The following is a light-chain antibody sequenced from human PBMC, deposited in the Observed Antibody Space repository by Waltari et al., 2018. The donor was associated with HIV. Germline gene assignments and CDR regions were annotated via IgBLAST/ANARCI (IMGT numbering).Light chain of an antibody. V-gene: IGLV4-69*01. CDR2: IHTDSIQ. J-gene: IGLJ2*01. CDR1: SGHSSYT. Sequence: LTQSPSASASVGASVKLTCTLSSGHSSYTIAWPQQQPQKGPRYLIKIHTDSIQTKGDRSPDRFSGSSSWAERSRTSSRLQSEDEADYYCQTWSSGIQVFGGGTKLTVL. CDR3: QTWSSGIQV.